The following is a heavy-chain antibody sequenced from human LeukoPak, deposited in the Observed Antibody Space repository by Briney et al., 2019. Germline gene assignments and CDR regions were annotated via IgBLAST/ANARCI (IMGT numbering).Heavy chain of an antibody. J-gene: IGHJ4*02. D-gene: IGHD6-13*01. CDR2: ISAYNGNT. V-gene: IGHV1-18*01. CDR1: GYTFTSYG. Sequence: ASVKVSCKASGYTFTSYGISWVRQAPGQGLEWMGWISAYNGNTNYAQKLQGRVTMTTDTSTSTAYMELRSLRSDDTAVYYCARDSYSSRKTYYFDYWGQGTLVTVSS. CDR3: ARDSYSSRKTYYFDY.